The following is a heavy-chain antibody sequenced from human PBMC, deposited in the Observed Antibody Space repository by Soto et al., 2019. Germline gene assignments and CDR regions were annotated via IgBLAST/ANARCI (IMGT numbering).Heavy chain of an antibody. J-gene: IGHJ5*02. CDR1: GDSVSSISAA. D-gene: IGHD1-1*01. Sequence: SQTLSLTCAISGDSVSSISAAWNWIRQSPSRGLEWLGRTYYRSKWNNDYGVSAKSRITINPDTSKNQFSLHLNSVTPEDTAMYYCVRDLDLWFDPWGQGTLVTVS. CDR3: VRDLDLWFDP. CDR2: TYYRSKWNN. V-gene: IGHV6-1*01.